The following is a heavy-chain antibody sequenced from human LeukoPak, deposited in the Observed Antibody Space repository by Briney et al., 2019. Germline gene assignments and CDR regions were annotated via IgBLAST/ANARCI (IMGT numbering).Heavy chain of an antibody. D-gene: IGHD3-9*01. CDR2: ISSSSSYI. CDR1: GLTFSDHA. J-gene: IGHJ4*02. Sequence: PGGSLRLSCAASGLTFSDHAMGWVRQAPGKGLEWVSSISSSSSYIYYADSVKGRFTISRDNAKNSLYLQMNSLRAEDTAVYYCARVGSILTGIYYFDYWGQGTLVTVSS. CDR3: ARVGSILTGIYYFDY. V-gene: IGHV3-21*01.